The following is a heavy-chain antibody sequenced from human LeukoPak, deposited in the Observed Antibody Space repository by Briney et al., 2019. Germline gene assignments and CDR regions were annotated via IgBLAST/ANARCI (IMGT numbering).Heavy chain of an antibody. CDR2: INHSGST. Sequence: SETLSLTCAVYGGSFSGYYWSWIRQPPGKGLEWIGEINHSGSTNYNPSLKSRVTISVDTSKNQFSLKLSSVTAADTAVYYCARDRYSGYGLWGQGTLVTVSS. J-gene: IGHJ4*02. D-gene: IGHD5-12*01. CDR1: GGSFSGYY. CDR3: ARDRYSGYGL. V-gene: IGHV4-34*01.